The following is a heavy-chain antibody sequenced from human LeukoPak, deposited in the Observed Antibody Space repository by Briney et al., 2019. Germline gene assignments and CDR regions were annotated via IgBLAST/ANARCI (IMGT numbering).Heavy chain of an antibody. CDR2: GDYSGGT. V-gene: IGHV4-38-2*02. J-gene: IGHJ4*02. Sequence: SETLSLTCTVSGYSISSNYYWGWIRQPPGKGLEWIASGDYSGGTYYNPSLESRVAISADMSKNQISLKLTSVTGADTAVYYCAGERGEEYSSGWYKTNYFYNWGQGIRVTVSS. CDR1: GYSISSNYY. CDR3: AGERGEEYSSGWYKTNYFYN. D-gene: IGHD6-19*01.